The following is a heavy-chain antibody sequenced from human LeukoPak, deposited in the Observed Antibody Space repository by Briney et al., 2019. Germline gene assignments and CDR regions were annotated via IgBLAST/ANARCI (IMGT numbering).Heavy chain of an antibody. J-gene: IGHJ5*02. CDR3: ARDQDYGDGFWFDP. CDR2: ISSSGSTI. CDR1: EFTFSSYE. D-gene: IGHD4-17*01. V-gene: IGHV3-48*03. Sequence: GGSLRLSCAASEFTFSSYEMNWVRQAPGKGLEWVSYISSSGSTIYYADSVKGRFTISRDNAKNSLYLQMNSLRAEDTAVYYCARDQDYGDGFWFDPWGQGTLVTVSS.